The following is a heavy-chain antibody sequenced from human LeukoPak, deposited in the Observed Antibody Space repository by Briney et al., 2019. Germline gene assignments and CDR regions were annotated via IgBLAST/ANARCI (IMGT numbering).Heavy chain of an antibody. J-gene: IGHJ5*02. CDR2: IHTSGST. CDR1: GGSISSYY. Sequence: PSETLSLTCTVSGGSISSYYWSWIRQPAGKGLEWIGRIHTSGSTNYNPSLKNRVTISVDTSKNQFSLKLSSVTAADTAVYYCASQLKYCSSTSCYLGWFDPWGQGTLVTVSS. D-gene: IGHD2-2*01. V-gene: IGHV4-4*07. CDR3: ASQLKYCSSTSCYLGWFDP.